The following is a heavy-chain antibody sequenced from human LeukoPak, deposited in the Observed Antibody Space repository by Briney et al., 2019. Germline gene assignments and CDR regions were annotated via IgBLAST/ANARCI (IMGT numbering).Heavy chain of an antibody. CDR1: GGTFSSYT. Sequence: SMKVSCKASGGTFSSYTISWVRQAPGQGLEWMGRIIPILGIANYAQKFQGRVTITADKSTSTAYMELSSLRSEDTAVYYCARAQQQLDGPFDYWGQGTLVTVSS. J-gene: IGHJ4*02. CDR2: IIPILGIA. V-gene: IGHV1-69*02. CDR3: ARAQQQLDGPFDY. D-gene: IGHD6-13*01.